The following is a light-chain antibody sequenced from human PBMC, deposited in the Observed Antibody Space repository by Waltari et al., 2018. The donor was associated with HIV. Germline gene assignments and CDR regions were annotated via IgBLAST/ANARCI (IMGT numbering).Light chain of an antibody. Sequence: ENVLTQSPATLSLSPGERATLSCRASPSFSNYLAWYQQKPGQAPRLLIYDVSKRAIGIPDRFSGSGSGTDFTLTISSLEAEDFAVYYCQQRSDWQITFGQGTRLEIK. CDR2: DVS. V-gene: IGKV3-11*01. J-gene: IGKJ5*01. CDR1: PSFSNY. CDR3: QQRSDWQIT.